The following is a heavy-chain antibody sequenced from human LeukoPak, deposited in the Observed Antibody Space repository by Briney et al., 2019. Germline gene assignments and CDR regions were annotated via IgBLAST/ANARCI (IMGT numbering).Heavy chain of an antibody. Sequence: GKSLRLSCAASGFIFSKYAMHWVRQAPGKGLEWVAVISYDGSNKYYADSVKGRFTISKDNSKNTLYLQMNSLRPEDTAVYYCARERDSSFYFWFLGYWGQGTLVTVSS. CDR1: GFIFSKYA. CDR2: ISYDGSNK. V-gene: IGHV3-30-3*01. J-gene: IGHJ4*02. CDR3: ARERDSSFYFWFLGY. D-gene: IGHD3-22*01.